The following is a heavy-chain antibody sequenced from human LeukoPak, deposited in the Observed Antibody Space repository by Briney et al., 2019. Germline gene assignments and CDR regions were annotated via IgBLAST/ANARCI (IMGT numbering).Heavy chain of an antibody. V-gene: IGHV3-7*01. J-gene: IGHJ4*02. CDR1: GFIYSSYW. D-gene: IGHD6-6*01. CDR2: IKQDGCEK. CDR3: ARVYRSSSGYCFDY. Sequence: CGSLTLSCAASGFIYSSYWMTWVRQAPGKGLEWVANIKQDGCEKYDVDSVKGRFTISRDNAQNSLYLQMNSLRAEDTAVYYCARVYRSSSGYCFDYWGQGTLVTVSS.